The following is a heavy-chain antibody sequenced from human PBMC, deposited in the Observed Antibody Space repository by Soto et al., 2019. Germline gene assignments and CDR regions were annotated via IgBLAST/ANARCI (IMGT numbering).Heavy chain of an antibody. CDR2: IFYSGST. D-gene: IGHD2-21*02. CDR1: GGSISNSSYY. J-gene: IGHJ4*02. CDR3: ARQVVTASSPIYYFDY. V-gene: IGHV4-39*01. Sequence: SETLSLTCPVSGGSISNSSYYWGWIRQPPGKGLEWIGSIFYSGSTYYNPSLKSRVTISVDTSKNQFSLKLYSVTAADTAMYYCARQVVTASSPIYYFDYWGQGTLVTVSS.